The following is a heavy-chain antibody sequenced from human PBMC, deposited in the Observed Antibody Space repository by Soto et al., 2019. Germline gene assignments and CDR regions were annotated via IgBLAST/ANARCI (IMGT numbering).Heavy chain of an antibody. CDR2: IWYDGSNK. D-gene: IGHD3-22*01. V-gene: IGHV3-33*01. Sequence: GGSLRLSCAASGFTFSSYGMHWVRQAPGKGLEWVAVIWYDGSNKYYADSVKGRFTISRDNSKNTLYLQMNSLRAEDTAVYYCARDRDEYYYDSSGYYDAFDIRGQGTMVTVSS. J-gene: IGHJ3*02. CDR1: GFTFSSYG. CDR3: ARDRDEYYYDSSGYYDAFDI.